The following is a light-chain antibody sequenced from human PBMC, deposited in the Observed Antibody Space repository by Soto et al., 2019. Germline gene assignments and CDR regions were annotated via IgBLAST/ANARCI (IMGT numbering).Light chain of an antibody. CDR2: GAS. J-gene: IGKJ1*01. Sequence: EFVLTQSPGTLSLSPGERATLSCRASQSVSSNYLAWYQQKPGQAPRLLIFGASTRATGIPDRFSGSGSGTDFTLTISRLDPEDFAVYYCQQYGSSASFGQGTKVDI. CDR1: QSVSSNY. CDR3: QQYGSSAS. V-gene: IGKV3-20*01.